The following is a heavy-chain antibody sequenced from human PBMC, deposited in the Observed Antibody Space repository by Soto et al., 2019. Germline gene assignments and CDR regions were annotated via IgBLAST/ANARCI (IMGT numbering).Heavy chain of an antibody. Sequence: SETLSLTCTVSGGSISSYYWSWIRQPPGKGLEWIGYIYYSGSTNYNPSLKSRVTISVDTSKNQFSLKLSSVTAADTAVYYGARGVHYYDSSGYLGGFDYWGQGTLVTVSS. CDR2: IYYSGST. D-gene: IGHD3-22*01. CDR1: GGSISSYY. CDR3: ARGVHYYDSSGYLGGFDY. V-gene: IGHV4-59*01. J-gene: IGHJ4*02.